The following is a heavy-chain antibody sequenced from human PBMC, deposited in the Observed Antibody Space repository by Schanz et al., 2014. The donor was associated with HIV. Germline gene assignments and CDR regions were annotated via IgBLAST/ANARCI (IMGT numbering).Heavy chain of an antibody. CDR3: AKRGPAAWDYFDS. J-gene: IGHJ4*02. Sequence: QVQLVESGGGVVQPGRSLRLSCAASGFTFSSYAMHWVRQAPGKGLEWVAVISYDGSNQYYADSVKGRFTISRDNSKNTLFLQMNSLRVDDTAVYYCAKRGPAAWDYFDSWGQGTLVTVSS. CDR1: GFTFSSYA. D-gene: IGHD6-13*01. CDR2: ISYDGSNQ. V-gene: IGHV3-30-3*02.